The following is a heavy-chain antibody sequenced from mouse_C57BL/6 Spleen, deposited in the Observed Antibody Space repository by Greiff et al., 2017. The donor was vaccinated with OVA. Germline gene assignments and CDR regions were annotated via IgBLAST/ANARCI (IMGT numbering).Heavy chain of an antibody. Sequence: EVKLMESGGGLVKPGGSLKLSCAASGFTFSSYAMSWVRQTPEKRLEWVATISDGGSYTYYPDNVKGRFTISRDNAKNNLYLQMSHLKSEDTAMYYCARDYYGSSCVLDYWGQGTTLTVSS. CDR2: ISDGGSYT. CDR1: GFTFSSYA. D-gene: IGHD1-1*01. V-gene: IGHV5-4*01. CDR3: ARDYYGSSCVLDY. J-gene: IGHJ2*01.